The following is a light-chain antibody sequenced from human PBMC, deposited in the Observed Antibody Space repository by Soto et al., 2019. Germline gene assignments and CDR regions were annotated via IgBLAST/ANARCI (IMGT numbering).Light chain of an antibody. CDR3: SSYTDSSTVI. Sequence: QSALTQPASVSGSPGQLITISCTGTSSDIGTYHYVSWYQQYPGKAPKLIIFDVNSRPSGVSDRFLGSKSGNTASLAVSGLQAEDEADYYCSSYTDSSTVIFGGGTKLTVL. CDR2: DVN. V-gene: IGLV2-14*03. CDR1: SSDIGTYHY. J-gene: IGLJ2*01.